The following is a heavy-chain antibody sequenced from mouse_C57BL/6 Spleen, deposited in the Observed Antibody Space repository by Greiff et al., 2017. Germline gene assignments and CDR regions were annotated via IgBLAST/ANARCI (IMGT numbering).Heavy chain of an antibody. CDR1: GYAFTNYL. D-gene: IGHD4-1*01. CDR3: AKLGPEDWFAY. J-gene: IGHJ3*01. CDR2: INPGSGGT. V-gene: IGHV1-54*01. Sequence: QVQLQQSGAELVRPGTSAKVSCKASGYAFTNYLIEWVKQRPGQGLEWIGVINPGSGGTNYNEKFKGKATLTADKSSSTAYMQLSSLTSEDSAVYFCAKLGPEDWFAYWGQGTLVTVSA.